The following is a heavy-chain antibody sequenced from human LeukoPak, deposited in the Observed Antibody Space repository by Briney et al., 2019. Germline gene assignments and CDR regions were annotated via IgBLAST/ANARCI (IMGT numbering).Heavy chain of an antibody. CDR1: GGSISSSSYY. Sequence: PSETLPLTCTVSGGSISSSSYYWGWIRQPPGKGLEWIGSIYYSGSTYYNPSLKSRVTISVDTSKNQFSLKLSSVTAADTAVYYCARESKSYDGSGYYHDYWGQGTLVTVSS. CDR3: ARESKSYDGSGYYHDY. V-gene: IGHV4-39*02. J-gene: IGHJ4*02. D-gene: IGHD3-22*01. CDR2: IYYSGST.